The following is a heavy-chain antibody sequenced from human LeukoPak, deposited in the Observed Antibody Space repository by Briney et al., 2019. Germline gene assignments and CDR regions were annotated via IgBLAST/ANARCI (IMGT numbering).Heavy chain of an antibody. D-gene: IGHD6-13*01. CDR2: ISSSSSSYI. Sequence: GGSLRLSCAASGFTFSTYNMNWVRQAPGKGLEWVSSISSSSSSYIYYADSVKGRFTISRDNAKNSLYLQMNSLRAEDTAVYYCARGRGSSSWKKSAIWFDPWGQGTLVTISS. V-gene: IGHV3-21*01. CDR1: GFTFSTYN. J-gene: IGHJ5*02. CDR3: ARGRGSSSWKKSAIWFDP.